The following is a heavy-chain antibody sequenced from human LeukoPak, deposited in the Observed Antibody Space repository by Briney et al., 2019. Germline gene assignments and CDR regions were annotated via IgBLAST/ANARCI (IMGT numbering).Heavy chain of an antibody. J-gene: IGHJ4*02. Sequence: GESLKISFKGSGYSFTSYWSAWVRQMPGKGLEWMGIIYPGDSDTRYSPSFQGQVTISADQSISTAYLQWSSLEASDTAMYYCARRNGNSYTDYWGQGTLVTVSS. CDR3: ARRNGNSYTDY. V-gene: IGHV5-51*01. D-gene: IGHD5-18*01. CDR2: IYPGDSDT. CDR1: GYSFTSYW.